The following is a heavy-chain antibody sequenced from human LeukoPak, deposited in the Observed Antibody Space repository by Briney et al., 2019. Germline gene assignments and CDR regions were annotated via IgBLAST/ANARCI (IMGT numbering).Heavy chain of an antibody. D-gene: IGHD2-15*01. V-gene: IGHV1-8*01. CDR1: GYTFTSYD. Sequence: ASGKVCFKSSGYTFTSYDIDWLRQATGQGLEWMGWMNPNSGNTGYAQKFQARVTMTRNTSISTAYMELSSLRSEDTAVYYCARGTRGTLGYCSGGSCYSFFYWGQGTLVTVSS. CDR2: MNPNSGNT. J-gene: IGHJ4*02. CDR3: ARGTRGTLGYCSGGSCYSFFY.